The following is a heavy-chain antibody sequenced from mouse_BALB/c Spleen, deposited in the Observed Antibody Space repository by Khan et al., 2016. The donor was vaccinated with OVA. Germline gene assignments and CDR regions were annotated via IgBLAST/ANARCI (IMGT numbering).Heavy chain of an antibody. J-gene: IGHJ3*01. D-gene: IGHD2-1*01. Sequence: EVQLVESGGGLVKPGGSLKLSCAASGFTFSTYAMSWVRQTPEKRLEWVATISTDGDYTYYPDNVTGRFTISRDNAKNNLYLQMSSLRSEDTTMYYCARSHYGNFAYWGQGTMVTVSA. V-gene: IGHV5-9-3*01. CDR1: GFTFSTYA. CDR3: ARSHYGNFAY. CDR2: ISTDGDYT.